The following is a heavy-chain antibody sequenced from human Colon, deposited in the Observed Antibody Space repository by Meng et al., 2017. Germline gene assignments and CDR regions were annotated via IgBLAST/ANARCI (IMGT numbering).Heavy chain of an antibody. D-gene: IGHD1-26*01. CDR1: GESISTFY. CDR3: ANIRDRSFSDS. Sequence: QVQLQQWGAGRLKPSETLSLTCAVYGESISTFYWAWIRQSPGKGLEWIGEINHAGTAYYNPSLKSRVTLSIDTSRNQFSLNLRSVTAADTAVYYCANIRDRSFSDSWGQGTLVTVSS. J-gene: IGHJ4*02. CDR2: INHAGTA. V-gene: IGHV4-34*01.